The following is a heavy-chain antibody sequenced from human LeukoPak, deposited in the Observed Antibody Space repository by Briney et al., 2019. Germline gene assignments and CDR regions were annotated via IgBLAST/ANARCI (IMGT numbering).Heavy chain of an antibody. V-gene: IGHV3-73*01. CDR2: IRSKADSHAT. J-gene: IGHJ4*02. D-gene: IGHD6-19*01. CDR1: GFAFSGSA. Sequence: GGSLRLSCAASGFAFSGSAVHWVRQASGKGLEWVGHIRSKADSHATAYAASVQGRFTISRDDSNNTAYLHMNSLKIEDAAVYFCSRHLYSSAWYEENWGQGTLVTVSS. CDR3: SRHLYSSAWYEEN.